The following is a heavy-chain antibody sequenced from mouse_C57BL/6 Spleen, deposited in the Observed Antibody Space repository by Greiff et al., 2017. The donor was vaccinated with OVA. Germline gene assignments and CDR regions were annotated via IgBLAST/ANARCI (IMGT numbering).Heavy chain of an antibody. CDR2: IYPSDSET. Sequence: QVQLQQPGAELVRPGSSVKLSCKASGYTFTSYWMAWVKQRPGQGLEWIGNIYPSDSETHYNQKFKDKATLTVDKSSSTAYMQLSSLTSEDSAVYYCAREDSHYYAMDYWGQGTSVTVSS. V-gene: IGHV1-61*01. CDR1: GYTFTSYW. J-gene: IGHJ4*01. CDR3: AREDSHYYAMDY.